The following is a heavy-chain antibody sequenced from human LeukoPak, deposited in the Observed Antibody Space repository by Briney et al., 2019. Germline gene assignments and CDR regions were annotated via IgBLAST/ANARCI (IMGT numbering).Heavy chain of an antibody. Sequence: GGSLTLSCAASEFTFTTYGMHWVRQAQGKGLEWVAFIYYDGSNIYYADYVKGRFTISRDISKNTLYLQMDSLRAEDTAVYYCARDWKTNSFDYWGQGTLVTVSS. D-gene: IGHD1-1*01. CDR1: EFTFTTYG. CDR3: ARDWKTNSFDY. V-gene: IGHV3-33*01. J-gene: IGHJ4*02. CDR2: IYYDGSNI.